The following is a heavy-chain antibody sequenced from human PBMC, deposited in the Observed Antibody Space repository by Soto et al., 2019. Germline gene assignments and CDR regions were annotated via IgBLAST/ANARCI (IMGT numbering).Heavy chain of an antibody. CDR1: GYTFTRYG. Sequence: LVNRYWKASGYTFTRYGSSCGLQETGQGLEWMGWISAYNGNTDYAQKFQGRVTMTTDTSTSTAYMELRSLRSDDTAVYYCARVWLSGYCSSPSCQAYGIDLCAQ. CDR3: ARVWLSGYCSSPSCQAYGIDL. D-gene: IGHD2-2*01. J-gene: IGHJ6*02. V-gene: IGHV1-18*01. CDR2: ISAYNGNT.